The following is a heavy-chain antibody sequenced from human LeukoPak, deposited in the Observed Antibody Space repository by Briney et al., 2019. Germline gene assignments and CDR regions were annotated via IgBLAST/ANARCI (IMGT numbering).Heavy chain of an antibody. CDR3: ARLLVYNSGGEAFDY. V-gene: IGHV3-30*03. CDR1: GFTFSSYG. J-gene: IGHJ4*02. CDR2: ISYDGSNK. Sequence: GGSLRLSCAASGFTFSSYGMHWVRQAPGKGLEWVAVISYDGSNKYYADSVKGRFTISRDNSKNTLYLQMNSLRAEDTAVYYCARLLVYNSGGEAFDYWGPGTLVTVSS. D-gene: IGHD3-10*01.